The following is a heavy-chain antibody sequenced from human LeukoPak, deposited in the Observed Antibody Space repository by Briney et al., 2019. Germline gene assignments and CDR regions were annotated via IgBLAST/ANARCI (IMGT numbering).Heavy chain of an antibody. D-gene: IGHD5-12*01. V-gene: IGHV3-23*01. CDR3: AKGNTVASQIDY. CDR2: ISGSGGST. J-gene: IGHJ4*02. CDR1: GFTFSSYA. Sequence: PGGSLRLSCAASGFTFSSYAMSWVRQAPGKGLEWVSVISGSGGSTYYADSVKGRFTISRGNSKNTLYLQMNSLRAEDTAVYYCAKGNTVASQIDYWGQGTLVTVSS.